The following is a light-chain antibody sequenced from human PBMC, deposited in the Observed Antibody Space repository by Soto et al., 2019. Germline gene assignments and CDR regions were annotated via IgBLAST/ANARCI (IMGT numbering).Light chain of an antibody. J-gene: IGLJ3*02. CDR2: EVT. CDR3: ISFTPSTTTHWV. V-gene: IGLV2-14*01. CDR1: SSDVGDYNR. Sequence: QSVLTRPPSVSGSPGQSITISCTGTSSDVGDYNRVSWYQHHPGKAPKLMIFEVTNRPSGISDRFSGFKSGSTASLTISELQPDDEADYYCISFTPSTTTHWVFGGGTKVT.